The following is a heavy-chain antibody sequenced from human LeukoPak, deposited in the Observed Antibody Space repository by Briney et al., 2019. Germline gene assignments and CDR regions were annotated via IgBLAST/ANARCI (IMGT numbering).Heavy chain of an antibody. J-gene: IGHJ6*02. CDR2: MNPNSGNT. Sequence: GASVKVSCKASGYTFTSYDINWVRQATGQGLEWMGWMNPNSGNTGYAQKFQGRVTMTRNTSISTAYMELSSLRSEDTAVYYCARRYFGWLADYYYYYYGMDVWGQGTTVTVSS. CDR1: GYTFTSYD. CDR3: ARRYFGWLADYYYYYYGMDV. V-gene: IGHV1-8*01. D-gene: IGHD3-9*01.